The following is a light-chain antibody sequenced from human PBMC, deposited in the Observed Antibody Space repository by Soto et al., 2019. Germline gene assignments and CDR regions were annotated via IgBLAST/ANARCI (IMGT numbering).Light chain of an antibody. CDR3: SSKTTSSGTPVV. V-gene: IGLV2-14*01. CDR2: DVT. CDR1: SSDVGAYNY. J-gene: IGLJ3*02. Sequence: QSALTQPASVSGSPGQSITISCTGTSSDVGAYNYVSWYQQHPGKAPELMIYDVTYRPSGVSDRFSGSKSGNTASLTISGLRTEDEADYYCSSKTTSSGTPVVFGGGTKLTVL.